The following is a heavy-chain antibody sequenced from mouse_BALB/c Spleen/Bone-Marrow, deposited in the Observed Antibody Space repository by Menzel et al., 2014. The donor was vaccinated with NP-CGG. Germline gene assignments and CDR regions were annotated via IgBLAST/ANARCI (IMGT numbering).Heavy chain of an antibody. CDR3: ARRGYGYLDY. Sequence: VQLVESGAELVKPGASVKLSCKPSGYTFTSYWIQWVKQGPGQGLGWIGEIFPGTVTPYYNEKFKGKATLTIDTSSSTASMQLSSLTSEDSAVYFCARRGYGYLDYWGQGTTLTVSS. D-gene: IGHD2-10*02. J-gene: IGHJ2*01. CDR1: GYTFTSYW. CDR2: IFPGTVTP. V-gene: IGHV1S132*01.